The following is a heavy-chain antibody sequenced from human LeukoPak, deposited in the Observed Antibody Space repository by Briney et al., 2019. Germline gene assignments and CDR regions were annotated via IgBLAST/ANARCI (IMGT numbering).Heavy chain of an antibody. V-gene: IGHV3-74*01. CDR1: GLTFSSYW. Sequence: PGGSLRLSCAASGLTFSSYWMHWVRQAPGKGLVWVSRINSDGSSTSYADSVKGRFTISRDNAKNTLYLQMNSLRAEDTAVYYCARGGSSSWYGSWGQGTLVTVSS. CDR2: INSDGSST. J-gene: IGHJ4*02. CDR3: ARGGSSSWYGS. D-gene: IGHD6-13*01.